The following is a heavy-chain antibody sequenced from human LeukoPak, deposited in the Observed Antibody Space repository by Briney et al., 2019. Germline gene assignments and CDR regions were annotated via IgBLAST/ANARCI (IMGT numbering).Heavy chain of an antibody. J-gene: IGHJ5*02. CDR3: ARGLGYCSSTSCPVGSRFDP. CDR2: IWYVGIIK. CDR1: GVTFSNSG. V-gene: IGHV3-33*01. Sequence: GGSLRLSCAASGVTFSNSGTHWVRQAPGKGLEWGAIIWYVGIIKYYADSVKGRFTSSRDNSKNTLYLQMNSLRAEDTAVYYCARGLGYCSSTSCPVGSRFDPWGQGTLVTVSS. D-gene: IGHD2-2*01.